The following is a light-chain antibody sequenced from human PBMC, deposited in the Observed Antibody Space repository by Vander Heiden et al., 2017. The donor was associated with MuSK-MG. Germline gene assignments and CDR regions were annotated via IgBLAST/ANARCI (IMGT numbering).Light chain of an antibody. Sequence: DIQMNQSPSSLSASVGDRVTITCQASQDISNYLNWYQQKPGKAPKLLIYDASNLETGVPSRFSGSGSGTDFTFTISSLQPEDIATYYCQQYYTLPLTFGGGTRVEIK. CDR1: QDISNY. CDR3: QQYYTLPLT. CDR2: DAS. J-gene: IGKJ4*01. V-gene: IGKV1-33*01.